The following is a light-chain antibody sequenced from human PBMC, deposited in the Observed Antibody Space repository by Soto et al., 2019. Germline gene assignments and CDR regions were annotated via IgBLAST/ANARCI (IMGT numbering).Light chain of an antibody. Sequence: QSVLTQPASVSGSPGQSITISCTGTSSDVGSYNLVSWYQQHPGKAPKLMIYEVSKRPSGVSNRFSGSKSGNTASLTISGLQAEDEADYYCCSYAGSSTLVVFGGGTK. J-gene: IGLJ2*01. CDR1: SSDVGSYNL. V-gene: IGLV2-23*02. CDR3: CSYAGSSTLVV. CDR2: EVS.